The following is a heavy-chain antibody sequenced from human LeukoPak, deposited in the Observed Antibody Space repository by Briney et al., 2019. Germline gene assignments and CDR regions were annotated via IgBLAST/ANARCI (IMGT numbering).Heavy chain of an antibody. Sequence: GASVKVSCKASGYTFTSYCISWVRQAPGQGLEWMGWISPYNGNTNYAQKLQGRVTMTKDTSTSTAYMELRSLSFDDSAVYFGGRNRSCYGSGAGFNYWGQGTLVTVSS. CDR1: GYTFTSYC. CDR2: ISPYNGNT. D-gene: IGHD3-10*01. V-gene: IGHV1-18*01. CDR3: GRNRSCYGSGAGFNY. J-gene: IGHJ4*02.